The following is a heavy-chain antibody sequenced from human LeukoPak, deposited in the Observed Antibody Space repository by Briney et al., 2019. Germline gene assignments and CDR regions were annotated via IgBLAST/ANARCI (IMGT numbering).Heavy chain of an antibody. CDR3: ARDPGYCSSTSCVHYNDYYFDY. J-gene: IGHJ4*02. V-gene: IGHV3-48*04. D-gene: IGHD2-2*01. Sequence: GGSLRLSCAASGFTFSSYSMNWVRQAPGKGLEWVSYISRSSSTIYYADSVKGRFTISRDNAKNSLYLQMNSLRAEDTAVYYCARDPGYCSSTSCVHYNDYYFDYWGQGTLVTVSS. CDR2: ISRSSSTI. CDR1: GFTFSSYS.